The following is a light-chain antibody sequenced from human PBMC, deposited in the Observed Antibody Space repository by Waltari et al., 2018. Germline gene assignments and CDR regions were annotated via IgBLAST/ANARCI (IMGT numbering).Light chain of an antibody. Sequence: IVLTQSPGTLSLSPGDKASLSCKASQNLSSNFLAWYRQRPGQPPGLLIHGAAKRAAGIPDTFSGSGSGTDFTLTISRLEAEDSAVYYCQQYGTSPYTFGQGTKLEIK. V-gene: IGKV3-20*01. CDR2: GAA. CDR3: QQYGTSPYT. J-gene: IGKJ2*01. CDR1: QNLSSNF.